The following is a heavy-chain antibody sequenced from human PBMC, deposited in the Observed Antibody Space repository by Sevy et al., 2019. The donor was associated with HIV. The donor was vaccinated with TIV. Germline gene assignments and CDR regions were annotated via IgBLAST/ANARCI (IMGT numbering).Heavy chain of an antibody. CDR2: ISSSGSTI. CDR3: AREAFGAAADFDY. V-gene: IGHV3-48*03. J-gene: IGHJ4*02. D-gene: IGHD6-13*01. Sequence: GGSLRLSCAASGFTFSSYEMNWVRQAPGKGLEWVSYISSSGSTIYYADSVKGRFTISRDNATNSLYLQTNSLRAEDTAVYYCAREAFGAAADFDYWGQGTLVTVSS. CDR1: GFTFSSYE.